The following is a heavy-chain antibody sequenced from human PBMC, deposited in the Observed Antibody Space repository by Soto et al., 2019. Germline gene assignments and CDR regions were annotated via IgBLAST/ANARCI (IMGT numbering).Heavy chain of an antibody. CDR3: AKDWNDANYDYGTDV. J-gene: IGHJ6*02. CDR1: GFAFRSFG. V-gene: IGHV3-30*18. D-gene: IGHD1-1*01. CDR2: ISHDGSKK. Sequence: GGSLRLSCVASGFAFRSFGMHWVRQAPGKGLEWVAFISHDGSKKKFVDSVKGRFTISRDDSGNTLYLQMNSLRADDTAVYFCAKDWNDANYDYGTDVWGQGTTVTVSS.